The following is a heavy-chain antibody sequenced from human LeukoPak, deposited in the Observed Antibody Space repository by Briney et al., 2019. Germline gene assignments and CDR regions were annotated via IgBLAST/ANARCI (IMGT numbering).Heavy chain of an antibody. V-gene: IGHV4-38-2*02. CDR1: GYSISSDYF. Sequence: PSETLSLTCTVSGYSISSDYFWGWIRQPPGKGLEWVGSVYHTGGIYYNPSLKSRVTISVDTSKKQFSLRLTSVTAADTAVYYCATIAVAGFEHWGQGTLVTVSS. CDR3: ATIAVAGFEH. CDR2: VYHTGGI. J-gene: IGHJ4*02. D-gene: IGHD1-1*01.